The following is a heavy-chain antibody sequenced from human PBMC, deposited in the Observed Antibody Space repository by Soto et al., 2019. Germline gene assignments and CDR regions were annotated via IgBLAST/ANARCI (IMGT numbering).Heavy chain of an antibody. CDR2: IHNSGST. CDR1: GGSISYYY. D-gene: IGHD3-10*01. J-gene: IGHJ4*02. V-gene: IGHV4-59*08. Sequence: PSETLSLTCTVSGGSISYYYWSWIRQPPGKGLEWIGHIHNSGSTNYNPSLKSRVTISVDTSKNQFSLKLSSVTAADTAVYYCTTGLRLLWFGELLPSAGRVDYWGQGTLVTVSS. CDR3: TTGLRLLWFGELLPSAGRVDY.